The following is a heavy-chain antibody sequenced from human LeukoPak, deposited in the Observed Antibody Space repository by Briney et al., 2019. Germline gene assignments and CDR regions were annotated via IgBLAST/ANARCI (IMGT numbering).Heavy chain of an antibody. CDR1: GYTFTGYY. CDR2: INSDSGFT. V-gene: IGHV1-2*02. J-gene: IGHJ5*02. Sequence: ASVTVSCKASGYTFTGYYMNGVRQAPGQGLEWMGWINSDSGFTKYAQKFQGRVTMTRDTSITTVYMDLTRLTSDDTAVYYCARNFDMKGFDPWGQGTLVTVSS. CDR3: ARNFDMKGFDP. D-gene: IGHD3-9*01.